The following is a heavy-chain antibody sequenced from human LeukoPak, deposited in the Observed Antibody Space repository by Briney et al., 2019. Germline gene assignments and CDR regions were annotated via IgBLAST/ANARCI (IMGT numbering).Heavy chain of an antibody. Sequence: GGSLRLSCAASEFTFSSYGMHWVRQAPGKGLEWVAVIWYDGSSEYYADSVKGRFTISRDNAKNTLFLQMNSLRAEDTAVYYCARERDGSGGYYFDYWGQGTLVTVSS. D-gene: IGHD3-10*01. CDR2: IWYDGSSE. CDR1: EFTFSSYG. V-gene: IGHV3-33*01. CDR3: ARERDGSGGYYFDY. J-gene: IGHJ4*02.